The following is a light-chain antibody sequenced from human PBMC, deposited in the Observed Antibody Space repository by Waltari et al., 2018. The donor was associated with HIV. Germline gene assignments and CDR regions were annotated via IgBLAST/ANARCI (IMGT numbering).Light chain of an antibody. CDR3: QQYDSFLWT. CDR1: QSISVW. CDR2: EAS. V-gene: IGKV1-5*03. J-gene: IGKJ1*01. Sequence: DIQLTQSPSTLSASIGDRVTITCRASQSISVWLAWYHQKPGKAPKLLIYEASNLESGVPSRFSGTGSGTEFTLTISSLQPDDSATFYCQQYDSFLWTFGQGTKVGIK.